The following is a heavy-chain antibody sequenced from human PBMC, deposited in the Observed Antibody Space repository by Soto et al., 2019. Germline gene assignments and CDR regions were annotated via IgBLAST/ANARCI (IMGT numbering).Heavy chain of an antibody. V-gene: IGHV3-23*01. CDR2: ISAGCVYM. J-gene: IGHJ6*02. CDR3: TGALDLSPYYLYYGMTL. Sequence: PGGPLRLCGAGSEFTFRTYAGSWVRRAPGKRLEWVSSISAGCVYMYYVVSVRVRFTISGNNFQSTLYLQMNSLRAEDTAVYYCTGALDLSPYYLYYGMTLGRQGTTVTVSS. CDR1: EFTFRTYA.